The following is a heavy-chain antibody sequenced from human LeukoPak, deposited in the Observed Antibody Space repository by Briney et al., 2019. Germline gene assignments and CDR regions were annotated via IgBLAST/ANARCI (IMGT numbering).Heavy chain of an antibody. Sequence: GGSLRLSCAASGFTFSSFGMHWVRQTPGKGLEWVAYIRYDGSDKQYVDSVKGRFTISRDNAKNTLYLQLNSLRGEDTSIYYCAKDSVAPRPSWFDPWGQGTLVTVSS. D-gene: IGHD6-6*01. CDR2: IRYDGSDK. CDR1: GFTFSSFG. V-gene: IGHV3-30*02. CDR3: AKDSVAPRPSWFDP. J-gene: IGHJ5*02.